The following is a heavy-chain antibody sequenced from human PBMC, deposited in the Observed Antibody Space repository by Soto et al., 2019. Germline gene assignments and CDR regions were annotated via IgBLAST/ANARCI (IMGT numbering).Heavy chain of an antibody. CDR3: ARGGGFAPLDY. V-gene: IGHV3-11*01. Sequence: QMQLVESGGDLVKPGGSLRLSCATSGFTFSDHYMRWIRQAPGKGLEWVSYIGNSGRNIDYADSMKGRFTISRDNAKFSSYLQMNSLGADDTAVYYCARGGGFAPLDYWGQGTLVTVSS. J-gene: IGHJ4*02. CDR2: IGNSGRNI. CDR1: GFTFSDHY. D-gene: IGHD5-12*01.